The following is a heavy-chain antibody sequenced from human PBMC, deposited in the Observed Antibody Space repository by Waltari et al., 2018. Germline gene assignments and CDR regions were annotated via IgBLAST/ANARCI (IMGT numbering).Heavy chain of an antibody. CDR1: GFTFSTSG. V-gene: IGHV3-30*02. Sequence: QVQLVESGGGVVQPGGSLRLSCAASGFTFSTSGMPWVRQAPGKGLEWVAFIRYDGSNKYYADPVKGRFTISRENSKDTLYLQMNSLRAEDTAVYYCANFYDSSTYYFDYWGQGTLVTVSS. CDR2: IRYDGSNK. D-gene: IGHD3-22*01. J-gene: IGHJ4*02. CDR3: ANFYDSSTYYFDY.